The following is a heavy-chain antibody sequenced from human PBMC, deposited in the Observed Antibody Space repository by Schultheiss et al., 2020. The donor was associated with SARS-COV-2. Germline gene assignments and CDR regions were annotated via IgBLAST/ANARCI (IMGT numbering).Heavy chain of an antibody. Sequence: GGSLRLSCAASGFTFDDYAMHWVRQAPGKGLEWVAVISYDGSNKYYADSVKGRFTISRDNSKNTLYLQMNSLRAEDTAVYYCARGGIAVAGHYFDYWGQGTLVTVSS. CDR3: ARGGIAVAGHYFDY. CDR1: GFTFDDYA. CDR2: ISYDGSNK. V-gene: IGHV3-30-3*01. J-gene: IGHJ4*02. D-gene: IGHD6-19*01.